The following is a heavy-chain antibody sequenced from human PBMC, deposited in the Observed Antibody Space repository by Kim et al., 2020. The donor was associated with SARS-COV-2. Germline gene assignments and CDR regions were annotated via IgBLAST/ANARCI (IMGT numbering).Heavy chain of an antibody. V-gene: IGHV3-53*01. Sequence: GGSLRLSCAASGFTVSSNYMSWVRQAPGKGLEWVSVIYSGGSTYYADSVKGRLTISRDNSKNTLYLEMNSLRAEDTAVYYCARSSRASYSFCGGDCYLDFWGQGTLVTVSS. CDR1: GFTVSSNY. J-gene: IGHJ4*02. D-gene: IGHD2-21*02. CDR2: IYSGGST. CDR3: ARSSRASYSFCGGDCYLDF.